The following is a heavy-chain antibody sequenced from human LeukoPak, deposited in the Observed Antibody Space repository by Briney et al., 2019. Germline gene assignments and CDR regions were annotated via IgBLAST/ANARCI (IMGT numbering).Heavy chain of an antibody. D-gene: IGHD1-26*01. CDR1: GFTFSSYS. V-gene: IGHV3-21*01. J-gene: IGHJ4*02. CDR3: ARGSIVGATTGYFDY. Sequence: GGSLRLSCAASGFTFSSYSMTWVRQAPGKGLEWVSSISSSSSYIYYADSVKGRFTISRDNAKNSLYLQMNSLRAEDTAVYYCARGSIVGATTGYFDYWGQGTLVTVSS. CDR2: ISSSSSYI.